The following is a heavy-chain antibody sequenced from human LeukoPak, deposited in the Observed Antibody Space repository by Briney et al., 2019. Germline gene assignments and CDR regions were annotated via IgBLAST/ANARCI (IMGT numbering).Heavy chain of an antibody. CDR1: GDSISSTNYY. CDR2: IYYSGST. Sequence: EASETLSLTCTVSGDSISSTNYYWGWIRQPPGKGLEWIGSIYYSGSTYYNPSLESRVTISVDTSKNQFSLKLSSVTAADTAVYYCATLHSSSWYGGLWWGQGTLVTVSS. D-gene: IGHD6-13*01. CDR3: ATLHSSSWYGGLW. V-gene: IGHV4-39*07. J-gene: IGHJ4*02.